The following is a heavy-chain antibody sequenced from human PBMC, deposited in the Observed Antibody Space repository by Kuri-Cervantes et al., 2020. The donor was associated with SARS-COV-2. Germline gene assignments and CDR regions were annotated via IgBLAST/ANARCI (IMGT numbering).Heavy chain of an antibody. Sequence: GGSLRLSCAASGFTFSSYSMNWVRQAPGKGLEWVSCISSSSSTIYYADSVKGRFTISRDNAKNSLYLQMNSLRAEDTAVYYCAKVGAGYCSGGSCDSVVVDWGQGTLVTVSS. J-gene: IGHJ4*02. V-gene: IGHV3-48*01. CDR3: AKVGAGYCSGGSCDSVVVD. D-gene: IGHD2-15*01. CDR2: ISSSSSTI. CDR1: GFTFSSYS.